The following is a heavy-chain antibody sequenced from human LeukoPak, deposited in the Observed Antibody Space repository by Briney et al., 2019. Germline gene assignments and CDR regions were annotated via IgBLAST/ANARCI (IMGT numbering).Heavy chain of an antibody. CDR3: ASLDGYNGDQNWFDP. CDR1: GGTFSSYA. Sequence: ASVKVSCKASGGTFSSYAISWVRQAPGQGLEWMGGIIPIFGTANYAQKFQGRVTITADESTSTAYMELSSLRSEDTAVYYCASLDGYNGDQNWFDPWGQGTLVTVSS. CDR2: IIPIFGTA. V-gene: IGHV1-69*13. J-gene: IGHJ5*02. D-gene: IGHD5-24*01.